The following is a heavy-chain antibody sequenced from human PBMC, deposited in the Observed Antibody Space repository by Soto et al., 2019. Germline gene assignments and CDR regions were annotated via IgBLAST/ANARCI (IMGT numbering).Heavy chain of an antibody. V-gene: IGHV1-2*04. J-gene: IGHJ6*02. CDR3: ARELRYYYDSSGYVPYYYGMDV. CDR1: GYTFTGNY. CDR2: INPNSGGT. Sequence: ASVKVSCKASGYTFTGNYMHWVRQAPGQGLEWMGWINPNSGGTNYAQKFQGWVTMTRDTSISTAYMELSRLRSDDTAVYYCARELRYYYDSSGYVPYYYGMDVWGQGTTVTVSS. D-gene: IGHD3-22*01.